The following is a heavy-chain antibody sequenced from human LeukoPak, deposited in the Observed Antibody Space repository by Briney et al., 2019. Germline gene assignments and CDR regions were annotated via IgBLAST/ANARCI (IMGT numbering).Heavy chain of an antibody. CDR2: IGSSSGYI. CDR3: ARDLHSSKF. CDR1: GFTFRTYN. J-gene: IGHJ4*02. V-gene: IGHV3-21*01. Sequence: GGTLRLACADSGFTFRTYNMNWVPQAPGKGLEWVSSIGSSSGYIYCADSVKGRFTNARDNAKNSLYLQMNSLRAEDTAVYYCARDLHSSKFWGLGTLVSVSS. D-gene: IGHD6-13*01.